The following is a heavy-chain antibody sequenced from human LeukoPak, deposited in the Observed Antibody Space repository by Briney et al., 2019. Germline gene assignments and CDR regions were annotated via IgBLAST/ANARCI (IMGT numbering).Heavy chain of an antibody. CDR2: VNTVRSYI. CDR3: ARLRRNSDRSDFFYYYDH. D-gene: IGHD3-22*01. Sequence: PGGSLRLSCAASGFTFSDYSMNWVRQAPGKGLEWVASVNTVRSYIYYADSMRGRFTISRDNAKNSLFLQMNSLRAEDTAVYYCARLRRNSDRSDFFYYYDHWGQGTLVTVSS. CDR1: GFTFSDYS. J-gene: IGHJ4*02. V-gene: IGHV3-21*01.